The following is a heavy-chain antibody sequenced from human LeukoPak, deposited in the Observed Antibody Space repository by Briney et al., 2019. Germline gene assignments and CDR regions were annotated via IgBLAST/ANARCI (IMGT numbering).Heavy chain of an antibody. CDR2: IKEDGSEK. D-gene: IGHD3-9*01. CDR1: GFTFSSYW. Sequence: GGSLRLSCAASGFTFSSYWMNWVRQAPGKGLEWVADIKEDGSEKFYGDSVKGRFTISRDNARNALYLQMNSLRAEDTAVYYCAKDHDILTGYTPYFDYWGQGTLVTVSS. V-gene: IGHV3-7*03. J-gene: IGHJ4*02. CDR3: AKDHDILTGYTPYFDY.